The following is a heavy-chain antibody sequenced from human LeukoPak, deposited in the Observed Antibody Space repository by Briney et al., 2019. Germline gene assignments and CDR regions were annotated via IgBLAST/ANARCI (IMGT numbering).Heavy chain of an antibody. CDR1: GFTFSSYA. J-gene: IGHJ4*02. V-gene: IGHV3-23*01. CDR3: APRPITMIVVVPWGYFDY. CDR2: ISGSGGST. Sequence: GSLRLSCAASGFTFSSYAMSCVRQAPGKGLERVSAISGSGGSTYYADSVKGRFNISRDNSKNTLYLQMNSLRAEDTALYYCAPRPITMIVVVPWGYFDYWGQGTLVTVSS. D-gene: IGHD3-22*01.